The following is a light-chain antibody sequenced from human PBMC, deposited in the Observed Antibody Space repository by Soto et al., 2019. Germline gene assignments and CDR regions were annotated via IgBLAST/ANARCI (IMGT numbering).Light chain of an antibody. J-gene: IGLJ1*01. V-gene: IGLV1-40*01. CDR1: SGNIGAAYN. CDR2: GNS. Sequence: QSVLTQPPSVSGAPGQRVTISCTGSSGNIGAAYNVDWYQQLPGTAPKLLIYGNSNRPSGVPARFSGSKSGTSASLAIAGLQAEDEGDYYCRSYESSLSAYVSGTGTKVTVL. CDR3: RSYESSLSAYV.